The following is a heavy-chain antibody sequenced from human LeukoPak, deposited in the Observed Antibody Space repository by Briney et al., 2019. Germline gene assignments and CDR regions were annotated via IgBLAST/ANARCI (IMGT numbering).Heavy chain of an antibody. D-gene: IGHD3-10*01. CDR1: GYTFTSYG. J-gene: IGHJ3*02. CDR3: ARDLIGRFGELLGDDAFDI. V-gene: IGHV1-18*01. CDR2: ISAYNSNT. Sequence: GASVKVSCKASGYTFTSYGISWVRQAPGQGLEWMGWISAYNSNTNYAQKLQGRVTMTTDTSTSTAYMELRSLRSDDTAVYYCARDLIGRFGELLGDDAFDIWGQGTMVTVSS.